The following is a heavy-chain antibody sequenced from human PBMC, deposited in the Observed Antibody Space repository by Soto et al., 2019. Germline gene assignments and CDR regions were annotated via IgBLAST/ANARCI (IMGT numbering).Heavy chain of an antibody. CDR2: TYYSGST. D-gene: IGHD6-13*01. J-gene: IGHJ4*02. V-gene: IGHV4-59*01. CDR3: ARVRGTAGKRYFDY. CDR1: GGSIIAYY. Sequence: SETLSLTCTVSGGSIIAYYWNWMLQPPGKGLQWIGYTYYSGSTTYNPSLKSRVTISVDSSKNQFSMKLDSVTTADTAVYYCARVRGTAGKRYFDYWGPGTLVTVSS.